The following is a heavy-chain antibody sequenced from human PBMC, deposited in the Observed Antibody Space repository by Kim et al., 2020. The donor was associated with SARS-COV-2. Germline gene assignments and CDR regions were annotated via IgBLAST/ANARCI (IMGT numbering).Heavy chain of an antibody. J-gene: IGHJ5*02. CDR3: ATSTTVTTSGWFDP. Sequence: PKFPGRVTMTEDTSTDTAYMELSSLRSEDTAVYYCATSTTVTTSGWFDPWGQGTLVTVSS. V-gene: IGHV1-24*01. D-gene: IGHD4-17*01.